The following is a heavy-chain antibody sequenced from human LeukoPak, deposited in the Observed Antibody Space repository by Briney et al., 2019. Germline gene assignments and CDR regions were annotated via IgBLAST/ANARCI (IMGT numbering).Heavy chain of an antibody. J-gene: IGHJ4*02. CDR1: GGSINSHSYY. CDR2: VYYDGTS. Sequence: SETLSLTSTVSGGSINSHSYYWGWIRQPPGKGLEWIGSVYYDGTSYSNPSLKTRVGVFVDTSRDQLSLDLDFVTAADTALYYCVRHIATNTGYFDSCGQGTLVSVS. V-gene: IGHV4-39*01. D-gene: IGHD5-24*01. CDR3: VRHIATNTGYFDS.